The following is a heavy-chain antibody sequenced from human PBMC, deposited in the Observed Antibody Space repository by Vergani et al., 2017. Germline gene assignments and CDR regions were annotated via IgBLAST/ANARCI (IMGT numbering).Heavy chain of an antibody. J-gene: IGHJ5*02. V-gene: IGHV3-11*01. CDR1: GITFSDCY. Sequence: QVQLVESGGGLVKPGGSLRLSCAASGITFSDCYMSWIRQAPGKGLEWISYISSSSSTIYYADSVKGRFTISRDNSKNTLYLQMNSLRAEDPAVYYCAKPVVVCRLHWFDPWGQGTLVTVSS. CDR3: AKPVVVCRLHWFDP. CDR2: ISSSSSTI. D-gene: IGHD2-15*01.